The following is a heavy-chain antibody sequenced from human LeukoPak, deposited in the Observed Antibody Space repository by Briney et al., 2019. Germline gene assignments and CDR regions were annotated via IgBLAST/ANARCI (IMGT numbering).Heavy chain of an antibody. D-gene: IGHD2-15*01. CDR2: ISSSSSYI. V-gene: IGHV3-21*01. CDR1: GFTFSSYS. CDR3: AAVAAFYYYYGMDV. J-gene: IGHJ6*02. Sequence: GGSLRLSCAASGFTFSSYSMNWVRQAPGKGLEWVSSISSSSSYIYYADSVKGRFTISRDNAKNSLYLQMNSLRAEDTAVYYCAAVAAFYYYYGMDVWGRGTTVTVSS.